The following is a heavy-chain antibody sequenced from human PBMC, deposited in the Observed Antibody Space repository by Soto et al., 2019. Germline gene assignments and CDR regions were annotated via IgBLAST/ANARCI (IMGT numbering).Heavy chain of an antibody. J-gene: IGHJ4*02. Sequence: QVQLVESGGGVVQPGRSLRLSCAASGFTFSTYTMHWVRQAPGKGLEWVALISYDGSNQYYADSVRGRFTISRDNSKHTVFLQMSSLRSEDTATYYCARGGYAGVYYVGGHFDYWGQGTLVTVSS. CDR2: ISYDGSNQ. D-gene: IGHD1-26*01. CDR1: GFTFSTYT. CDR3: ARGGYAGVYYVGGHFDY. V-gene: IGHV3-30*03.